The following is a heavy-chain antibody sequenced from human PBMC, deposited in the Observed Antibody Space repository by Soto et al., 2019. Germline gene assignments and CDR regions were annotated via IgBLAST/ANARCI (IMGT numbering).Heavy chain of an antibody. V-gene: IGHV4-59*01. Sequence: QVQLQESGPGLVKPSETLSLTCTVSGGSISSYYWSWIRQPPGKGLEWIGYIYYSGSTNYNPPLKRRVTISVDTSKNQFSLKLSSVTAADTAVYYCSGGNEEGDYYGMDVWGQGTTVTVSS. J-gene: IGHJ6*02. CDR2: IYYSGST. CDR3: SGGNEEGDYYGMDV. CDR1: GGSISSYY. D-gene: IGHD2-15*01.